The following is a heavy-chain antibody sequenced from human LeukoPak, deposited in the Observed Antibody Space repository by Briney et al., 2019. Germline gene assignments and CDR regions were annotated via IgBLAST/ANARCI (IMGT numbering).Heavy chain of an antibody. J-gene: IGHJ6*03. CDR2: ITSDGRYK. CDR3: ARDPYSGSYGHLYYYYIDV. CDR1: GFTFSSYA. D-gene: IGHD1-26*01. V-gene: IGHV3-21*01. Sequence: GGSLRLSCAASGFTFSSYAMNWVRQAPGKSLEWVSSITSDGRYKYYVDSVKGRFTISRDNDKNSLFLQVDSLRAEDTAVYYCARDPYSGSYGHLYYYYIDVWGKGTTVTISS.